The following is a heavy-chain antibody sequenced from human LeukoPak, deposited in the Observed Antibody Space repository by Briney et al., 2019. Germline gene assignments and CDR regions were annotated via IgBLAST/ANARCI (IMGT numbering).Heavy chain of an antibody. Sequence: GGSLTLSCTASGFTFSSYEMNWVRQAPGKGLEWVSHISSSGTIIYYADPVKGRFTISRDNAKNSLYLQMNSLRAEDTDVYYSARAMTSWGQGTLVTVSS. J-gene: IGHJ4*02. D-gene: IGHD4-11*01. V-gene: IGHV3-48*03. CDR2: ISSSGTII. CDR1: GFTFSSYE. CDR3: ARAMTS.